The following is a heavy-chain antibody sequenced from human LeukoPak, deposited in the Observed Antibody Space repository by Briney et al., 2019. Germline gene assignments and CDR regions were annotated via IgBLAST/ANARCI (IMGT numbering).Heavy chain of an antibody. CDR2: INPNSGGT. J-gene: IGHJ4*02. CDR1: GYTFTGYY. CDR3: ARDPSRDGYNFFPDY. V-gene: IGHV1-2*02. Sequence: GASVKVSCKASGYTFTGYYIHWVRQAPGQGLEWMGWINPNSGGTNYAQKFQGRVTMTRDTSINTAYMELSRLRSDDTAVYYCARDPSRDGYNFFPDYWGQGTLVTVSS. D-gene: IGHD5-24*01.